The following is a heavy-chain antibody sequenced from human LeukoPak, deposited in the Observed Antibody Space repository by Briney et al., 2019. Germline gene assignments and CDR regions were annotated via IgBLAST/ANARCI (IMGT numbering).Heavy chain of an antibody. V-gene: IGHV4-39*01. CDR1: GGSIGSSSYY. D-gene: IGHD5-18*01. J-gene: IGHJ6*03. CDR2: IYYSGST. Sequence: SETLSLTCTVSGGSIGSSSYYWGWIRQPPGKGLEWIGSIYYSGSTYYNPSLKSRVTISVDTSKNQFSLKLSSVTAADTAMYYCARHGLDTAMMNYYYYYMDVWGKGTTVTVSS. CDR3: ARHGLDTAMMNYYYYYMDV.